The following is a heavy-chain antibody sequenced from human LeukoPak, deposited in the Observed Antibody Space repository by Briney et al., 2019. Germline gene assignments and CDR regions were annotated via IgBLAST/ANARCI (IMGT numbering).Heavy chain of an antibody. CDR2: ISSNGGST. CDR1: GFTFSSYA. V-gene: IGHV3-64D*09. Sequence: GGSLRLSCSASGFTFSSYAMHWVRQAPGKGLEYVSAISSNGGSTYYADSVKGRFTISRDNSKNTLYLQMSSLRAEDTAVYYCARVGYDVGFDPWGQGTLVTVSS. D-gene: IGHD3-10*02. J-gene: IGHJ5*02. CDR3: ARVGYDVGFDP.